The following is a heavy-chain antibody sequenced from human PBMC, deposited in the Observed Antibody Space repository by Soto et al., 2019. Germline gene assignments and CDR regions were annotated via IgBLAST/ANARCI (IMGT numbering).Heavy chain of an antibody. CDR2: ISATGGGT. CDR3: AKDRRAGGTSAFYFDY. D-gene: IGHD3-16*01. V-gene: IGHV3-23*01. J-gene: IGHJ4*02. CDR1: GLKFSGYA. Sequence: LSLSCAASGLKFSGYAMRLVRQAPSKGLEWVSPISATGGGTYYADSVKGRFTISRDNSHNTLYLQVHSLTAEDTAVYYCAKDRRAGGTSAFYFDYWGQGAQVTVSS.